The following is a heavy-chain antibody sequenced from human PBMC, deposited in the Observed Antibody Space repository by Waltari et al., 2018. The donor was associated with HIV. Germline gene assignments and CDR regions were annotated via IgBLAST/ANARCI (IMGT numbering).Heavy chain of an antibody. CDR1: GGSISSDY. V-gene: IGHV4-59*12. D-gene: IGHD3-3*01. CDR2: IQHRRKT. J-gene: IGHJ4*02. Sequence: QVQLQQSGPRLVRPSETLSLTCSVSGGSISSDYWSWIRQSPGNGLEWLGYIQHRRKTKDNPSLGGRVTMSVDTSNNRISLMLTSVTAADTAVYYCARYRWEWSGGGDFDYWGQGALVAVSS. CDR3: ARYRWEWSGGGDFDY.